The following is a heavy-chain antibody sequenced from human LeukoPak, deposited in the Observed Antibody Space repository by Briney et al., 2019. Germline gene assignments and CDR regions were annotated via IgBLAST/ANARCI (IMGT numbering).Heavy chain of an antibody. CDR2: ISSSSSYI. CDR3: ARDRVGDYYYGMDV. D-gene: IGHD3-3*01. Sequence: GGSLRPSCAASGFTFSSYSMNWVRQAPGKGLEWVSSISSSSSYIYYADSVKGRFTISRDNAKNSLYLQMNSLRAEDTAVYYCARDRVGDYYYGMDVWGQGTTVTVSS. V-gene: IGHV3-21*01. CDR1: GFTFSSYS. J-gene: IGHJ6*02.